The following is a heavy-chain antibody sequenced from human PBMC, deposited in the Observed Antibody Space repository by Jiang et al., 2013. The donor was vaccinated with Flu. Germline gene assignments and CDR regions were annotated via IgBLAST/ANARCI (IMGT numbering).Heavy chain of an antibody. CDR1: GYTFTGYY. CDR2: INPNSGGT. CDR3: AREWLVRSGYDYVGY. V-gene: IGHV1-2*02. Sequence: SGAEVKKPGASVKVSCKASGYTFTGYYMHWVRQAPGQGLEWMGWINPNSGGTNYAQKFQGRVTMTRDTSISTAYMELSRLRSDDTAVYYCAREWLVRSGYDYVGYWGQGTLVTVSS. D-gene: IGHD5-12*01. J-gene: IGHJ4*02.